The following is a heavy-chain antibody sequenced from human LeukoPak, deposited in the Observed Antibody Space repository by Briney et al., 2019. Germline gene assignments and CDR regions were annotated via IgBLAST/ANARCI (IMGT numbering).Heavy chain of an antibody. J-gene: IGHJ6*03. Sequence: PSETLSLTCTVSGGSISSSSYYWGWLRQPPGKGLEWLGSIYYSGDTYYNPSLKSRRVTISVDTSKNQFSLRLSSVTAADTAVYYCARHQWHYYYYMGVWGKGPTVAVSS. CDR1: GGSISSSSYY. D-gene: IGHD6-19*01. V-gene: IGHV4-39*01. CDR3: ARHQWHYYYYMGV. CDR2: IYYSGDT.